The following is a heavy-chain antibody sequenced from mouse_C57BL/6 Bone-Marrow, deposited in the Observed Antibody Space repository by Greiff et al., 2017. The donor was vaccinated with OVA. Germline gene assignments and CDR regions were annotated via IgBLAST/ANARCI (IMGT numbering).Heavy chain of an antibody. J-gene: IGHJ2*01. V-gene: IGHV1-54*01. Sequence: QVHVKQSGAELVRPGTSVKVSCKASGYAFTNYLIEWVKQRPGQGLEWIGVINPGSGGTNYNEKFKGKATLTADKSSSTAYMQLSSLTSEDSAVYFCARSPYYYGSPPFDYWGQGTTLTVSS. CDR3: ARSPYYYGSPPFDY. D-gene: IGHD1-1*01. CDR2: INPGSGGT. CDR1: GYAFTNYL.